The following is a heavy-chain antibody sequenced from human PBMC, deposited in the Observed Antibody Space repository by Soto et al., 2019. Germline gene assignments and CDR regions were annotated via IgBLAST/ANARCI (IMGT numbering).Heavy chain of an antibody. D-gene: IGHD3-3*01. CDR3: AKDSTIFGVAYAHV. CDR2: ISYDGSNK. Sequence: GGSLRLSCAASGFTFSSYGMHWVRQAPGKGLEWVAVISYDGSNKYYADSVKGRFTISRDNSKNTLYLQMNSLRAEDTAVYYCAKDSTIFGVAYAHVWGKGTTVTVSS. J-gene: IGHJ6*04. V-gene: IGHV3-30*18. CDR1: GFTFSSYG.